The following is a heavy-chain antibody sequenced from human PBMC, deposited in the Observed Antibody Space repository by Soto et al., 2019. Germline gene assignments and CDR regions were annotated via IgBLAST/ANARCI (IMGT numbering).Heavy chain of an antibody. V-gene: IGHV3-30*18. CDR3: TKDPGFDY. J-gene: IGHJ4*02. CDR1: GCIFRSYG. Sequence: QVQLVESGGGVVQPGRSLRLSCAASGCIFRSYGMHWVRQAPGKGLEWVAATSYDGRKTYYADSVKGRFTISRDNSKNTLYLQMNSLRAEDTAVYYCTKDPGFDYWGQGTLVTVSS. CDR2: TSYDGRKT.